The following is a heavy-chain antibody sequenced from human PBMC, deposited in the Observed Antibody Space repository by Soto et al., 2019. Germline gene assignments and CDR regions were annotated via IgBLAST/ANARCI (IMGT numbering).Heavy chain of an antibody. J-gene: IGHJ6*02. CDR1: GGSFPDFA. D-gene: IGHD1-26*01. CDR2: IIPLSTTA. CDR3: AIAPGGSHHALYCMDI. Sequence: VQSGPEVKKPGSSVRVSCKASGGSFPDFAVSWVRQAPGKGLEWMGGIIPLSTTANYAQRFQARVTMTADVSTSTAYMDVTSLTYDDTAVYYCAIAPGGSHHALYCMDIWGQGTTVTVSS. V-gene: IGHV1-69*01.